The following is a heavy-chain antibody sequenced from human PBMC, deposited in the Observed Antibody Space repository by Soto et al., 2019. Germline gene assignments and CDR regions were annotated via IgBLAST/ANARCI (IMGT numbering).Heavy chain of an antibody. CDR3: ARAISNTYYYYYYMDV. J-gene: IGHJ6*03. CDR2: MNPNSGNT. D-gene: IGHD4-4*01. V-gene: IGHV1-8*01. CDR1: GDTFTSYD. Sequence: ASVKVSCKASGDTFTSYDINWVRQATGQGLEWMGWMNPNSGNTGYAQKFQGRVTMTRNTSISTAYMELSSLRSEDTAVYYCARAISNTYYYYYYMDVWGKGTTVTVSS.